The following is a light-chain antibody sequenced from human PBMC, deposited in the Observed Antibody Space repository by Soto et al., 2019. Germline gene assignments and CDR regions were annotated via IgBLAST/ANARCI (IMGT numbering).Light chain of an antibody. J-gene: IGKJ2*01. CDR2: KAS. CDR1: QSVGNW. CDR3: QQYHSFPYT. Sequence: DIQMTQSPSTLSASVGDRVSITCRASQSVGNWLAWYQHKPGKAPNLLIYKASRLESGVPSRFSGSSSGTEFTLTISSLQPDDFATYDCQQYHSFPYTFGQGTKLEIK. V-gene: IGKV1-5*03.